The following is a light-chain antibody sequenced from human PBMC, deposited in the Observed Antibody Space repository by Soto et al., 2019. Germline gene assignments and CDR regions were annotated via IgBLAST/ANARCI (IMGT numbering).Light chain of an antibody. V-gene: IGLV2-14*01. Sequence: QSVLTQPASLSGTPGQSITISCTGTSSDVDGYNYVSWYQQHPGKAPKLMIYEVSNRPSGVSNRFSGCKSGNTASLTISGPQAEDEADYYCSSYTSSNFYVFGTGTKVTVL. CDR2: EVS. J-gene: IGLJ1*01. CDR3: SSYTSSNFYV. CDR1: SSDVDGYNY.